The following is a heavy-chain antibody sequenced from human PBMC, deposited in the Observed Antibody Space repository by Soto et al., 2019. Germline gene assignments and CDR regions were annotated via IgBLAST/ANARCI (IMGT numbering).Heavy chain of an antibody. CDR3: AKVGYYDSSGHNWFDP. CDR1: GFPFSSYV. D-gene: IGHD3-22*01. Sequence: GGSLGLSCAVSGFPFSSYVMSWVRPAPGKGLEWVSAISGSGGSTYYADSVKGRFTISRDNSKNTLYLQMNSLRADDTAVYYCAKVGYYDSSGHNWFDPWGQGTLVTVSS. V-gene: IGHV3-23*01. J-gene: IGHJ5*02. CDR2: ISGSGGST.